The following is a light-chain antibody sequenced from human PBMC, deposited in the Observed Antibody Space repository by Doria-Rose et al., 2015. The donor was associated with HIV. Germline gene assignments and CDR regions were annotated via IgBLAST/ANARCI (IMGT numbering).Light chain of an antibody. V-gene: IGKV3-20*01. CDR2: DGS. J-gene: IGKJ1*01. Sequence: TQSPGTLSLSPGERATLSCRASQSSSSTYLAWYQQKPGQAPSLLIYDGSTRATGIPDRFSASGSGTDCTLTINRLEPEDFALYYCHQYGTSWTFGQGTKVEI. CDR1: QSSSSTY. CDR3: HQYGTSWT.